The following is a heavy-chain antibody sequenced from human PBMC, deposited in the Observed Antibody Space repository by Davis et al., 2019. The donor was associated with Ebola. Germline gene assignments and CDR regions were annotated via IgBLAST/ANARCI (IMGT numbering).Heavy chain of an antibody. CDR1: GFTFSKAW. CDR3: ITRTAVTDVHAFDV. D-gene: IGHD6-19*01. Sequence: PGGSLRLSCAASGFTFSKAWMTWVRQAPGKGLEWVGRIKSKTDGGKIDYAAPVKGRFTISRDDSKNTLFLQMDSLKTEDTAVYHCITRTAVTDVHAFDVWGQGTMVAVSP. V-gene: IGHV3-15*01. J-gene: IGHJ3*01. CDR2: IKSKTDGGKI.